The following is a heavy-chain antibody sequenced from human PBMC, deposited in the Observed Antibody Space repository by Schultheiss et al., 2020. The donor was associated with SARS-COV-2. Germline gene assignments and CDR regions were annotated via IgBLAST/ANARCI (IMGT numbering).Heavy chain of an antibody. J-gene: IGHJ6*03. CDR2: VAHNGAT. CDR1: GESFSVYC. D-gene: IGHD1-26*01. Sequence: SETLSLTCAVYGESFSVYCWRWIRQTPGKGLECIGEVAHNGATHYNSALKSRVTISVDTSKNQFSLKLISVTAADTAVYYCARFSGSYYNYYYYMDVWGKGTTVTVSS. V-gene: IGHV4-34*01. CDR3: ARFSGSYYNYYYYMDV.